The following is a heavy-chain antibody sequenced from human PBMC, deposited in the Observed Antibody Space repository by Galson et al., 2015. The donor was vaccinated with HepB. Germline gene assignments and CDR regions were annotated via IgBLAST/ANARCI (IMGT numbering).Heavy chain of an antibody. D-gene: IGHD5-24*01. V-gene: IGHV6-1*01. Sequence: CAISGDSVSSNSSLWNWIRQSPSRGLEWLGRTYYRSKWNNGYAVSVKSRISITSDTSKNHFSLQLNSVTPEDMAVYFCARVLRLRKGYKSPFDYWGQGTLVTVSS. J-gene: IGHJ4*02. CDR1: GDSVSSNSSL. CDR3: ARVLRLRKGYKSPFDY. CDR2: TYYRSKWNN.